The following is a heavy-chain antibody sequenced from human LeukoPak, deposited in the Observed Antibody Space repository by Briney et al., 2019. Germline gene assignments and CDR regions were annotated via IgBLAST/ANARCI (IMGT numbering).Heavy chain of an antibody. J-gene: IGHJ3*02. V-gene: IGHV3-74*01. CDR3: VREDNAFNI. Sequence: GGSLRLSCVASGFTFSSDFMHWIRQAPGEGLMYVSQISGDETYTNYADSVKGRFTISRDNAKNTLYLQMNSLRAEDTTVYYCVREDNAFNIWGQGTLVTVSS. CDR2: ISGDETYT. CDR1: GFTFSSDF.